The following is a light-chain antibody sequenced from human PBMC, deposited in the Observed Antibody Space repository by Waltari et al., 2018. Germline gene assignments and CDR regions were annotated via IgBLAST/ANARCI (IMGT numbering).Light chain of an antibody. Sequence: YQQPPGKAPKLMIYDVNKRPSGISNRFAGSKSGNTASRTISGLQAEDEADYYCSSYTSSSTWVFGGGTKLTVL. J-gene: IGLJ3*02. CDR2: DVN. CDR3: SSYTSSSTWV. V-gene: IGLV2-14*04.